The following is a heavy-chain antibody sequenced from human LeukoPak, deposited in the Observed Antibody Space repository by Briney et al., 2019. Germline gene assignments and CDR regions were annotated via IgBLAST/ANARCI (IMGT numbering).Heavy chain of an antibody. V-gene: IGHV3-30*04. CDR3: AREGSRSDDAFDI. Sequence: GRSLRLSCAASGFTFNTYTMHWVRQAPGEGLQWVALMSYDRSNEHYADSVKGRFTISRDNSKNTLYLQMTSLRLEDTAVYYCAREGSRSDDAFDIWGLGTLVTVSS. CDR1: GFTFNTYT. J-gene: IGHJ3*02. CDR2: MSYDRSNE.